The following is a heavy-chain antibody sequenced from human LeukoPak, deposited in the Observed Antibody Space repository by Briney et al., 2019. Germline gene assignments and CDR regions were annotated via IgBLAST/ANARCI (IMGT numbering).Heavy chain of an antibody. CDR2: IYHSGST. J-gene: IGHJ6*03. V-gene: IGHV4-38-2*01. Sequence: SETLSLTCAVSGYSISSGYYWGWIRQPPGKGLEWIGSIYHSGSTYYNPSLKSRVTISVDTSKNQFSLKLSSVTAADTAVHYCARVQYSSSSGYGYYYYYYMDVWGKGTTVTVSS. D-gene: IGHD6-6*01. CDR1: GYSISSGYY. CDR3: ARVQYSSSSGYGYYYYYYMDV.